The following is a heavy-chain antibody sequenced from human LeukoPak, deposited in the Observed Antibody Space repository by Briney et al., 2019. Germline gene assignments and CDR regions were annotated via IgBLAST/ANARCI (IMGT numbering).Heavy chain of an antibody. CDR3: ARGRGDRPIMATIAYCDL. J-gene: IGHJ2*01. D-gene: IGHD5-12*01. V-gene: IGHV4-4*02. CDR2: IYHSGST. CDR1: GGSISSSNW. Sequence: SETLSLTCAVSGGSISSSNWWSWVRPPPGKGLEWIGEIYHSGSTNYNPSLKSRVTISVDKSKNQFSLKLSSVTAADTAVYYWARGRGDRPIMATIAYCDLWGRGTLVTVSS.